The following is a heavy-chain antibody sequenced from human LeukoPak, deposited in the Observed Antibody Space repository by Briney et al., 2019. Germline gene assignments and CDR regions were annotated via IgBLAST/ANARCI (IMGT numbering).Heavy chain of an antibody. J-gene: IGHJ4*02. CDR1: GYSISSGYY. Sequence: SETLSLTCTVSGYSISSGYYWGWIRQPPGKGLEWIGSIYHSGSTYYNPSLKSRVTISVDTSKNQFSLKLSSVTAADTAVYYCAKTLHYGHYGKFDYWGQGTLVTVSS. CDR3: AKTLHYGHYGKFDY. V-gene: IGHV4-38-2*02. D-gene: IGHD4-17*01. CDR2: IYHSGST.